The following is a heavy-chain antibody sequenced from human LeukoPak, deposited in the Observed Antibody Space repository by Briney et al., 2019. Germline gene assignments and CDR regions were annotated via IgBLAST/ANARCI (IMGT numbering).Heavy chain of an antibody. Sequence: SGGSLRLSCAASGLSISDNYMSWVRQAPGKGLEWVSIIHSGGNIYYADSVKGRFTISRDNSKNTLYLQMNSLRAEDTDVYYCARDRGYAMDVWGQGTTVTVSS. J-gene: IGHJ6*02. CDR2: IHSGGNI. CDR3: ARDRGYAMDV. V-gene: IGHV3-53*01. CDR1: GLSISDNY. D-gene: IGHD1-1*01.